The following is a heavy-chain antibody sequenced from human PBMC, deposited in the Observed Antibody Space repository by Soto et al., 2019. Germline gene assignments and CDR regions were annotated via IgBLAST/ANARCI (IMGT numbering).Heavy chain of an antibody. Sequence: QVQLVQSGADVKKPGSSVKVSCKTSGGSFGSSAISWVRQAPAQGLEWMGEIIPVFDKANYAQNFQGRLTITADELTGTVFMELSSLRSEYTAVYFCARLRRDGGDAFDLWGLGTFVTVSS. CDR3: ARLRRDGGDAFDL. D-gene: IGHD3-16*01. CDR2: IIPVFDKA. V-gene: IGHV1-69*01. J-gene: IGHJ3*01. CDR1: GGSFGSSA.